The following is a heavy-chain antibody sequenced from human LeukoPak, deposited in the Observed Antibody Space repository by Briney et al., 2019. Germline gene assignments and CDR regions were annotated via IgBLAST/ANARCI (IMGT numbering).Heavy chain of an antibody. CDR2: INGDGSTT. CDR3: ATGNYYDSRGYYTFGH. CDR1: GFAFNKYW. Sequence: GGSLRLSCAASGFAFNKYWLHWVRQTPGKGLVWVSRINGDGSTTSYADSVKGGFTISRDNAKNTLYLQMSSLRAEDTAVYYCATGNYYDSRGYYTFGHWGQGTLVTVSS. V-gene: IGHV3-74*01. J-gene: IGHJ4*02. D-gene: IGHD3-22*01.